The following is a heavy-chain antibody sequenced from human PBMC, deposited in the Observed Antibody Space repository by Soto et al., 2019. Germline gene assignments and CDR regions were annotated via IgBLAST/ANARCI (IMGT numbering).Heavy chain of an antibody. V-gene: IGHV3-7*01. J-gene: IGHJ4*02. CDR2: IKQDGSEK. D-gene: IGHD5-18*01. Sequence: SLRLSCAASGFTFSSYWMSWVRQAPGKGLEWVANIKQDGSEKYYVDSVKGRFTISRDNAKNSLYLQMNSLRAEDTAVYYCAGTRSQRAAMGYSDYWGQGTLVTVSS. CDR1: GFTFSSYW. CDR3: AGTRSQRAAMGYSDY.